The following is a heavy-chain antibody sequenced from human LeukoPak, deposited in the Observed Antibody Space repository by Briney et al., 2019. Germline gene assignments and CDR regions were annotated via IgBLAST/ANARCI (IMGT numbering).Heavy chain of an antibody. J-gene: IGHJ1*01. Sequence: SETLSLTCAVSGGSISSYYWSWIRQPPGKGLEWIGYIYYSGSTNYNPSLKSRVTISVYTSKNQFSLKLSSVTAADTAVYYCARLKYYYDSSGYRAEYFQHWGQGTLVTVSS. CDR2: IYYSGST. CDR3: ARLKYYYDSSGYRAEYFQH. V-gene: IGHV4-59*01. D-gene: IGHD3-22*01. CDR1: GGSISSYY.